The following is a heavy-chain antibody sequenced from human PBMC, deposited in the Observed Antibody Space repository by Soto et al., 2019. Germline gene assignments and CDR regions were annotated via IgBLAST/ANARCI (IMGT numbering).Heavy chain of an antibody. Sequence: SETLALTCTVSGGAISSCCWGWIRQPPGKGLEWIGYMYNTGSTIYNPALRSRVTISVDTSKNQFSLKLNSVTAADTAVYYCARDLWGYCGADCYPLDVWGQGTTVTVS. J-gene: IGHJ6*02. CDR3: ARDLWGYCGADCYPLDV. CDR1: GGAISSCC. CDR2: MYNTGST. V-gene: IGHV4-59*01. D-gene: IGHD2-21*02.